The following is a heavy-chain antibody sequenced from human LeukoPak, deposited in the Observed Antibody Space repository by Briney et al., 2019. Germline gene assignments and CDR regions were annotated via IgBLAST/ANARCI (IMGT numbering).Heavy chain of an antibody. CDR1: GYTFTSYD. CDR2: MNPNSGGT. J-gene: IGHJ4*02. V-gene: IGHV1-2*02. CDR3: ARGTRNSGSYYYYY. Sequence: GASVKVSCKASGYTFTSYDINWVRQATGQGLEWMGWMNPNSGGTNYAQKFQGRVTMTRDTSISTAYMELSRLRSDDTAVYYCARGTRNSGSYYYYYWGQGTLVTVSS. D-gene: IGHD1-26*01.